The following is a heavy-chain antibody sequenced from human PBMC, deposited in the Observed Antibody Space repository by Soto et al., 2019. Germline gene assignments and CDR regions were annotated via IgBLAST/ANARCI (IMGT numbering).Heavy chain of an antibody. Sequence: SETLSLTCAVYGGSFSGYYWSWIRQPPGKGLEWIGEINHSGSTNYNPSLKSRVTISVDTSKNQFSLKPSSVTAADTAVYYCARGRPFVVVVAATRGRWFDPWGQGTLVTVSS. CDR1: GGSFSGYY. D-gene: IGHD2-15*01. CDR2: INHSGST. CDR3: ARGRPFVVVVAATRGRWFDP. V-gene: IGHV4-34*01. J-gene: IGHJ5*02.